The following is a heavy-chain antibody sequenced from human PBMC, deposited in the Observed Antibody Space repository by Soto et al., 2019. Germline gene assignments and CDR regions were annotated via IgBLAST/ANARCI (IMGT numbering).Heavy chain of an antibody. CDR1: GFTFSSYA. J-gene: IGHJ4*02. D-gene: IGHD3-3*01. V-gene: IGHV3-30-3*01. CDR3: ARDTGGTDFAEWTYYFDY. Sequence: GGSLRLSCAASGFTFSSYAMHWVRQAPGKGLEWVAVISYDGSNKYYADSVKGRFTISRDNSKNTLYLQMNSLRAEDTAVYYCARDTGGTDFAEWTYYFDYWGQGTLVTVSS. CDR2: ISYDGSNK.